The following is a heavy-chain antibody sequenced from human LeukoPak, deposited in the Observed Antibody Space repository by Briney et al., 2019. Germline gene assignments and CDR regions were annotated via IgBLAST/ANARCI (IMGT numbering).Heavy chain of an antibody. CDR2: IYYSGST. CDR1: GGSISSYY. D-gene: IGHD3-22*01. J-gene: IGHJ4*02. Sequence: SETLSLTCTVSGGSISSYYWSWIRQPPGKGLEWIGYIYYSGSTNYNPSLKSRVTISVDTSKNQFSLKLSSVTAADTAVYYCARHELIGQYDYWGQGTLVTVSS. V-gene: IGHV4-59*08. CDR3: ARHELIGQYDY.